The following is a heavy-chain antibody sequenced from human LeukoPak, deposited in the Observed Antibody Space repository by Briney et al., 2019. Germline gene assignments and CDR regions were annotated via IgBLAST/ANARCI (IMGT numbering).Heavy chain of an antibody. D-gene: IGHD4-17*01. CDR3: AREDYGTFDY. CDR1: GFTFSSYA. Sequence: GRSLRLSCAASGFTFSSYAMHWVRQALGKGLEWVAVISYDGSNKYYADSVKGRFTISRDNSKNTLYLQMNSLRAEDTAVYYCAREDYGTFDYWGQGTLVTVSS. J-gene: IGHJ4*02. CDR2: ISYDGSNK. V-gene: IGHV3-30*01.